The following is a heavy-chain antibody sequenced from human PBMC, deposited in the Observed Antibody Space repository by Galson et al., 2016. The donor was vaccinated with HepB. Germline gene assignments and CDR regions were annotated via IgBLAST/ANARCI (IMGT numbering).Heavy chain of an antibody. J-gene: IGHJ4*01. V-gene: IGHV6-1*01. Sequence: CAISGDSVSSTSAGWSRVRQSPSRGLEWLGRTFYRSKWYYDYAISVRGRITINPDTSKHQFSLQLISVTPEDTAVYYCARGGLVRGAHVVSFDSWGQGTLLTVS. D-gene: IGHD3-10*01. CDR2: TFYRSKWYY. CDR3: ARGGLVRGAHVVSFDS. CDR1: GDSVSSTSAG.